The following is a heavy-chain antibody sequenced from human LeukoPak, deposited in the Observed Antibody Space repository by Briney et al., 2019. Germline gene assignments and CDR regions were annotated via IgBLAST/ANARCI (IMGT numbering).Heavy chain of an antibody. Sequence: SVKVTCKASGGTFSSYAISWVRQAPGRGLEWMGGIIPIFGTSNYAQKLQGRVTITTDASTSTAYKEPSSLTYEEPAVYYCARAPTYYGGYLDYWGQGTLVTVSS. CDR2: IIPIFGTS. CDR3: ARAPTYYGGYLDY. CDR1: GGTFSSYA. D-gene: IGHD3-10*01. J-gene: IGHJ4*02. V-gene: IGHV1-69*05.